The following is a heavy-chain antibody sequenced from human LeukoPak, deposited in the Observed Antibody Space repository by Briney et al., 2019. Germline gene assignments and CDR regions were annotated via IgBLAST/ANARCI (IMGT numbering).Heavy chain of an antibody. CDR1: GYTFTGYY. D-gene: IGHD2-2*01. CDR2: INPSSGGT. Sequence: ASVKVSCKASGYTFTGYYMHWVRQAPGQGLEWMGWINPSSGGTNYAQKFQGRVTMTRDTSISTAYMELSRLRSDDTAVYYCARVGRPGIVVVPAASFDYWGQGTLVTVSS. J-gene: IGHJ4*02. CDR3: ARVGRPGIVVVPAASFDY. V-gene: IGHV1-2*02.